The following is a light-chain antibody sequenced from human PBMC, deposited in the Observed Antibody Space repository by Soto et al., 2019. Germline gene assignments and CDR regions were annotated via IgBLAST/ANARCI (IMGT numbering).Light chain of an antibody. Sequence: IQLTQSPSFLSASVRDRVTISCRASQDISDFLAWYQQKPGKPPKLLIYAASTLQTEVPCRFSGSGSGTEFTLTFTRLQFEDFATYYCQQLNKFTPAFGQGTRLEIK. CDR2: AAS. J-gene: IGKJ5*01. CDR1: QDISDF. CDR3: QQLNKFTPA. V-gene: IGKV1-9*01.